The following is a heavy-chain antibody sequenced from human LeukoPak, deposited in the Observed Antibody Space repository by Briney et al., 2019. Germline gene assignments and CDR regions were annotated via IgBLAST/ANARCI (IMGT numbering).Heavy chain of an antibody. CDR2: IHTSGST. D-gene: IGHD6-13*01. J-gene: IGHJ4*02. V-gene: IGHV4-4*09. CDR1: GGSISSYY. Sequence: SETLSLTCTVSGGSISSYYLSWIRQPPPKGLQWIWYIHTSGSTNHNPSLKSRVTISVDTSKNQSSLKLSSVTAADTAVYYCARLVGARGIAAAGTPSTYYFDYWGQGTLVTVSS. CDR3: ARLVGARGIAAAGTPSTYYFDY.